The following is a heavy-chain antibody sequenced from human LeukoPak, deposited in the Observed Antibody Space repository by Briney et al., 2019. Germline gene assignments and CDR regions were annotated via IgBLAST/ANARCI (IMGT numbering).Heavy chain of an antibody. CDR1: GFTFNTYW. CDR2: INEDGREK. J-gene: IGHJ5*02. D-gene: IGHD3-10*01. V-gene: IGHV3-7*01. Sequence: GGTLRLSCAASGFTFNTYWMTWVRQAPGKGLEWVANINEDGREKYYVDSVKGRIFISRDNARHSLYLQMNSPRAKDTAVYYCVRGGFSLDRWGQGTLVTVSS. CDR3: VRGGFSLDR.